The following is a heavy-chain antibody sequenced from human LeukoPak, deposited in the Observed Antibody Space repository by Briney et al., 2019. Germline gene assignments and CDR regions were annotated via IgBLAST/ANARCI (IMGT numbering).Heavy chain of an antibody. Sequence: GGSLRLSCAASGFTFNYAWMSWVRQVPGKGLEWVGQTVSEIDGGTTDYATPVKGRFTISRDDSKSTLYLQMNSLKIEDTAVYYCTTDEDWNYARKDVWGQGATVIVPS. CDR1: GFTFNYAW. CDR2: TVSEIDGGTT. CDR3: TTDEDWNYARKDV. J-gene: IGHJ6*02. V-gene: IGHV3-15*04. D-gene: IGHD1-7*01.